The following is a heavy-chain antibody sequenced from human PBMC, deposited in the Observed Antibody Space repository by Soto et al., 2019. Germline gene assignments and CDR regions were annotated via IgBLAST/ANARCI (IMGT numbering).Heavy chain of an antibody. CDR1: GFIFSGYA. J-gene: IGHJ5*02. V-gene: IGHV3-23*01. Sequence: GGSLRLSCAASGFIFSGYAMAWVRQAPGQGLEWISGINGISTISYYADSVKGRFTISRDNSKNTLYLQMNSLRAEDTAVYYCARGIKYGDYSRWLDPWGPGTLVTVSS. D-gene: IGHD4-17*01. CDR3: ARGIKYGDYSRWLDP. CDR2: INGISTIS.